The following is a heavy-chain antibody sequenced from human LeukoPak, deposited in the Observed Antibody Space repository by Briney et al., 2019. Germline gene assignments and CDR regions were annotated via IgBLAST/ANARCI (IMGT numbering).Heavy chain of an antibody. D-gene: IGHD6-13*01. CDR1: GGSISSYY. Sequence: SETLSLTCTVSGGSISSYYWSWIRQPAGKGLEWIWRIYTSGSANYNPSLKSRVTMSVDTSKNQFSLKLSSVTAADTAVYYCAAIHSSSWYDYWGQGTLVTVSS. CDR2: IYTSGSA. CDR3: AAIHSSSWYDY. J-gene: IGHJ4*02. V-gene: IGHV4-4*07.